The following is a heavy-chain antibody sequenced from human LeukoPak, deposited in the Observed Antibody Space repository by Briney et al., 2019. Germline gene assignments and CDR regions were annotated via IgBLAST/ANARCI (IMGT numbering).Heavy chain of an antibody. Sequence: GGSLRLSCAASGFTFSSYGMHWVRQAPGKGLEWVAFIRYDGSNKYYADSVKGRFTISRDNSKNTLYLQMNSLRAEDTAVYYCAKDGKATYVYYYYGMDVWGQGTTVTVSS. V-gene: IGHV3-30*02. CDR3: AKDGKATYVYYYYGMDV. D-gene: IGHD1-26*01. CDR1: GFTFSSYG. J-gene: IGHJ6*02. CDR2: IRYDGSNK.